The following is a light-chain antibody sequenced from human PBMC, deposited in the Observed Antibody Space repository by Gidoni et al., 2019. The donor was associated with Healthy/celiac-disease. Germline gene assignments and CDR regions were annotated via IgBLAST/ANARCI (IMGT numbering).Light chain of an antibody. CDR2: AAS. Sequence: QMTQSPSSLSASVGDRVTITCRASQGISKYLVWYQQKPGKVPKLLIYAASTLQSGVPSRFSGSGSGTDFTLTISSLQPEDVATYYCQKYNSAPLTFGGXTKVEIK. V-gene: IGKV1-27*01. CDR3: QKYNSAPLT. CDR1: QGISKY. J-gene: IGKJ4*01.